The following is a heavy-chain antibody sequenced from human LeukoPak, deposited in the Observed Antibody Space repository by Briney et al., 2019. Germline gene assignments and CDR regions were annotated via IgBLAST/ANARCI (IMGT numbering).Heavy chain of an antibody. V-gene: IGHV3-23*01. Sequence: GGSLRLSCAASGFTFSSYAMSWVRQAPGKGLEWVSGISGSDGSTYYADSVKGRFTVSRENSKNTLYLQMNSLRAEDTAVYYCAKDSAKKYDDYWGQGTLVTVSS. CDR2: ISGSDGST. D-gene: IGHD2/OR15-2a*01. J-gene: IGHJ4*02. CDR1: GFTFSSYA. CDR3: AKDSAKKYDDY.